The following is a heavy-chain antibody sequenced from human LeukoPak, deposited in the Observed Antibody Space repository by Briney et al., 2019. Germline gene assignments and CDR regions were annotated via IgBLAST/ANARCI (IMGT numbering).Heavy chain of an antibody. CDR2: IIPIFGTA. V-gene: IGHV1-69*13. CDR3: AKLTHLDTHSYYYGMDV. CDR1: GGTFSSYA. J-gene: IGHJ6*02. Sequence: SVKVSCKASGGTFSSYAISWVRQAPGQGLEWMGGIIPIFGTANYAQRFQGRVTITADESTSTAYMELSSLRSEDTAVYYCAKLTHLDTHSYYYGMDVWGQGTTVTVSS. D-gene: IGHD4-23*01.